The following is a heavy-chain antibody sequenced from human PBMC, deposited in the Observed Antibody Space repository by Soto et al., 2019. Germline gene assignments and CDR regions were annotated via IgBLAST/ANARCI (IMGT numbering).Heavy chain of an antibody. CDR2: VYYSGST. CDR1: GASISRSY. CDR3: ARGYYDSNGQSNTFDI. Sequence: PSETLSLTCTVSGASISRSYWSWIRQSPGKGLEWIGYVYYSGSTNYNPSLKSRVTISVDTSKNQFSLKLSSVTAADTAVYYCARGYYDSNGQSNTFDIWGQGTMVTVS. V-gene: IGHV4-59*01. D-gene: IGHD3-22*01. J-gene: IGHJ3*02.